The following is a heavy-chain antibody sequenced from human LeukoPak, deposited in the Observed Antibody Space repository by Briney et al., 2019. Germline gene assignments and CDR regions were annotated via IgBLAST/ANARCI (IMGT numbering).Heavy chain of an antibody. V-gene: IGHV4-4*07. D-gene: IGHD1-26*01. CDR3: ARENSGSYREFDY. J-gene: IGHJ4*02. CDR1: GGSISSYY. Sequence: SETLSLTCTGSGGSISSYYWSWMRQPAGKGLEWIGRIYTSGSTNYNASLKSRVSMSVDTSKNQFSLKLSSGTAADTAVFYCARENSGSYREFDYWGQGTLVTVSS. CDR2: IYTSGST.